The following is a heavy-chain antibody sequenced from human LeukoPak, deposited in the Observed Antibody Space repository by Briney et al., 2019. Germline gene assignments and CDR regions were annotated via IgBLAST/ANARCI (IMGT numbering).Heavy chain of an antibody. V-gene: IGHV4-34*01. Sequence: SETLSLTCAVYGGSFSGCYWSWIRQPPGKGLEWIGEINHSGSTNYNPSLKSRVTISVDTSKNQFSLKLSSVTAADTAVYYCARVSMSGDYQTPHYFDYWGQGTLVTVSS. J-gene: IGHJ4*02. CDR1: GGSFSGCY. CDR2: INHSGST. CDR3: ARVSMSGDYQTPHYFDY. D-gene: IGHD4-17*01.